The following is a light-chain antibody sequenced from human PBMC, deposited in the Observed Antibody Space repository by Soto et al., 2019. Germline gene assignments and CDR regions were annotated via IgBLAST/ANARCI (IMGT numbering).Light chain of an antibody. J-gene: IGKJ4*01. CDR1: QSVRTY. Sequence: EIVLTQSPSTLSLSPWERATLSCMASQSVRTYLAWYQQKPGQAPRLLIHDVSDRATGIPARFSGSGSGTDFTLTISSLEPEDFAVYYCQQRSSWPLTFGGGTKVDIK. V-gene: IGKV3-11*01. CDR3: QQRSSWPLT. CDR2: DVS.